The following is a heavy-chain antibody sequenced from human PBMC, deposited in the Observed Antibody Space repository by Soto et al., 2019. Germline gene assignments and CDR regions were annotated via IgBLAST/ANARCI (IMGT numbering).Heavy chain of an antibody. CDR2: ISSSSSYI. J-gene: IGHJ4*02. CDR3: ARSRDIVVVPAAIAGAEGFDY. CDR1: GFTFSSYS. Sequence: PGGSLRLPCAASGFTFSSYSMSWVRQAPGKGLEWVSSISSSSSYIYYADSVKGRFTISRDNAKNSPYLQMNSLRAEDTAVYYCARSRDIVVVPAAIAGAEGFDYWGQGTLVTVSS. D-gene: IGHD2-2*01. V-gene: IGHV3-21*01.